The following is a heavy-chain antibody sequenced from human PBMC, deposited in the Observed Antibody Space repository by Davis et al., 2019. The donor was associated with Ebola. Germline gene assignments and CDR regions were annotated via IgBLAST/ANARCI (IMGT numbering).Heavy chain of an antibody. V-gene: IGHV3-11*06. CDR1: GFTFSDHH. CDR2: IGTSDSYT. D-gene: IGHD3-9*01. J-gene: IGHJ5*02. Sequence: GESLKISCVASGFTFSDHHMSWFRQAPGKGLEWVSYIGTSDSYTNYADSVKGRFTISRDNAKNSLYLQMNSLRAEDTAVYFCARGHTTIFSWGQGTLVTVSS. CDR3: ARGHTTIFS.